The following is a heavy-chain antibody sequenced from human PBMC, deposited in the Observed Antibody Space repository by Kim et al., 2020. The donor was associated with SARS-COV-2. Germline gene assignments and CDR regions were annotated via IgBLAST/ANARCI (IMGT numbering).Heavy chain of an antibody. V-gene: IGHV1-18*01. CDR3: ARDYCSSTSCYAGVYWFDP. CDR2: ISAYNGNT. CDR1: GYTFTSYG. J-gene: IGHJ5*02. Sequence: ASVKVSCKASGYTFTSYGISWVRQAPGQGLEWMGWISAYNGNTNYAQKLQGRVTMTTDTSTSTAYMELRSLRSDDTAVYYCARDYCSSTSCYAGVYWFDPWGQGTLVTVSS. D-gene: IGHD2-2*01.